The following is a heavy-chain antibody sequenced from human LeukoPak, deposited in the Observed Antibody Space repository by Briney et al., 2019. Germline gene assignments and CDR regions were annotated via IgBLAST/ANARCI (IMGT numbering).Heavy chain of an antibody. CDR3: ARDRGGY. CDR1: GFTFSHDW. Sequence: GGSLRLSCAASGFTFSHDWMSWVRQAPGKGLEWVSILYTAGSTYYADSVKASFTISRDNSKNTVHLQMNSLRVEDTAVYYCARDRGGYWGQGTLVTVSS. D-gene: IGHD3-10*01. J-gene: IGHJ4*02. V-gene: IGHV3-66*01. CDR2: LYTAGST.